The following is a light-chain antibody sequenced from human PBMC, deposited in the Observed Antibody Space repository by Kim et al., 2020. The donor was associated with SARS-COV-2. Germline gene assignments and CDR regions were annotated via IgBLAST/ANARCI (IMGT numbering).Light chain of an antibody. CDR1: QSVSSF. J-gene: IGKJ4*01. CDR3: QQRSGWPPT. CDR2: DVS. Sequence: LSPGARATLSCRASQSVSSFLAWYQQKPGQAPRLLVYDVSNRATGIPARFSGSGSGTDFTLTISSLEPGDSAVYFCQQRSGWPPTFGGGTKVDIK. V-gene: IGKV3-11*01.